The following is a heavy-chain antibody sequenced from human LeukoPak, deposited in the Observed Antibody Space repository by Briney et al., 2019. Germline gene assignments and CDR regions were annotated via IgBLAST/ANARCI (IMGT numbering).Heavy chain of an antibody. V-gene: IGHV4-34*01. CDR1: GGSFSGYC. Sequence: SETLSLTCAVYGGSFSGYCWNWIRQPPGKGLEWIGEINHYGRTKYSPSLKSRVTISGDTSKNQFSLRLNSVAAADTAVYYCARAYRAHQTFHSYHFFDFWGRGTLVTVSS. CDR2: INHYGRT. J-gene: IGHJ4*02. CDR3: ARAYRAHQTFHSYHFFDF. D-gene: IGHD5-18*01.